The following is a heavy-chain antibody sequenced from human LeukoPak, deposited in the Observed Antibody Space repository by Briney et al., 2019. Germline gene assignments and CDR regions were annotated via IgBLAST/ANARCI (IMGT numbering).Heavy chain of an antibody. CDR1: GASISSTSYY. V-gene: IGHV4-39*01. CDR3: ARRVSGSYSDY. J-gene: IGHJ4*02. D-gene: IGHD1-26*01. CDR2: ISYSGSSGST. Sequence: PSETLSLTCTVSGASISSTSYYWGWIRQPPGKGLEWIGTISYSGSSGSTSYNPSLKSRVTISVDTSKDQFSLKLSSVTAADTAMYYCARRVSGSYSDYWGQGTLVTASS.